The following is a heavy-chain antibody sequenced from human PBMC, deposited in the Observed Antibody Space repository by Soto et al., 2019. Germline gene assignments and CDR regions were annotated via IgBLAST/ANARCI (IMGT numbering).Heavy chain of an antibody. J-gene: IGHJ4*02. Sequence: ASVKVSCKASGYTFTGQYIHWVRQAPGQGLEWMGWINPNSGGTNYAQKFQGWVTMTRDTSISTAYMELSRLRSDDTAVYYCARGYCSSTSCHFDYWGQGTLVTVSS. D-gene: IGHD2-2*01. CDR1: GYTFTGQY. V-gene: IGHV1-2*04. CDR3: ARGYCSSTSCHFDY. CDR2: INPNSGGT.